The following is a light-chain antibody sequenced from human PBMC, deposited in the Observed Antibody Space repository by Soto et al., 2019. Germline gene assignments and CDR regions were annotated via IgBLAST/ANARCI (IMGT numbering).Light chain of an antibody. CDR3: QDSSTSPWP. V-gene: IGKV3-20*01. J-gene: IGKJ1*01. Sequence: EIVLTQSPATLSVSPGDRATLSCRASQTVSSNLAWYQQKPGQAPRLLIYATSFRATGIPDRFRGSGSGTDFTLTISSLEPEDSAVYYCQDSSTSPWPFGQGTKVDIK. CDR2: ATS. CDR1: QTVSSN.